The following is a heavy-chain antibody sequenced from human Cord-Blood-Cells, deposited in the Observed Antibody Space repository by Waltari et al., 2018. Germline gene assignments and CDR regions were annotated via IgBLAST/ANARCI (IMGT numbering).Heavy chain of an antibody. CDR2: IYYSGST. CDR3: ASDRRGRFDY. J-gene: IGHJ4*02. CDR1: RGSIRSRSYY. Sequence: QLQLQESGLGLVKPSENLSLTCTDSRGSIRSRSYYWGWIRKPPGNGLEWIGSIYYSGSTYYNPSLKSRVTISVDTSKNQFSLNLSSVTAADTAVYYCASDRRGRFDYWSQGTLVTVSS. V-gene: IGHV4-39*01.